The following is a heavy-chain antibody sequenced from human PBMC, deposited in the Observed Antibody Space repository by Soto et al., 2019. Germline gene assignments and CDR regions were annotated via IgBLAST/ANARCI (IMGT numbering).Heavy chain of an antibody. CDR1: GFPFSSCG. D-gene: IGHD6-19*01. CDR3: ARDHSPGYNSGWYFDY. Sequence: PGGSLRLSCAASGFPFSSCGMHWVRQAPGKGLEWVAIIWYDGGNKYYADSVKGRFTISRDNSKNTLYLQMNSLRADDTAVYYCARDHSPGYNSGWYFDYWGQGTLVTVSS. J-gene: IGHJ4*02. CDR2: IWYDGGNK. V-gene: IGHV3-33*01.